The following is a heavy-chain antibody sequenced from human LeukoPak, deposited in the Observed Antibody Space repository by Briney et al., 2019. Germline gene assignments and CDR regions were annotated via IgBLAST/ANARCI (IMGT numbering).Heavy chain of an antibody. V-gene: IGHV1-2*02. J-gene: IGHJ6*03. CDR1: GYTFTSYG. CDR3: ARVTNYYYMDV. Sequence: ASVNVSCKASGYTFTSYGISWVRQAPGQGLEWMGWINPNTGDTHYAQKILGRVTMTRDTSVSTAYMELSRLTSDDTAVYYCARVTNYYYMDVWGKGTTVTVS. D-gene: IGHD1-14*01. CDR2: INPNTGDT.